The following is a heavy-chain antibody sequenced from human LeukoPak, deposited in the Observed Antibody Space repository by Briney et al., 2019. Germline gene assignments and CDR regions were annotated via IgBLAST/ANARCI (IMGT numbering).Heavy chain of an antibody. CDR2: IYYSGST. CDR1: GGSISSYY. CDR3: ARLYSSSLGQVFDY. D-gene: IGHD6-13*01. V-gene: IGHV4-59*01. J-gene: IGHJ4*02. Sequence: SETLSLTCTVSGGSISSYYWSWIRQPPGKGLEWIGYIYYSGSTNYNPSLKSRVTISVDTSKNQFSLKLSSVTAADTAVYYCARLYSSSLGQVFDYWGQGTLVTVSS.